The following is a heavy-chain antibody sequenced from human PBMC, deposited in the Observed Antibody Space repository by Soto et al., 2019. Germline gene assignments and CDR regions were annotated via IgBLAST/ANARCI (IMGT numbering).Heavy chain of an antibody. Sequence: SETLSLTCTVSGGSISSYYWSWIRQPPGKGLEWIGYIYYSGSTNYNPSLKSRVTISVDTSKNQFSLKLSSVTAADTAVYYCARLRGYRSSWPFDYWGQGTLVTVSS. CDR1: GGSISSYY. D-gene: IGHD6-13*01. CDR3: ARLRGYRSSWPFDY. J-gene: IGHJ4*02. CDR2: IYYSGST. V-gene: IGHV4-59*08.